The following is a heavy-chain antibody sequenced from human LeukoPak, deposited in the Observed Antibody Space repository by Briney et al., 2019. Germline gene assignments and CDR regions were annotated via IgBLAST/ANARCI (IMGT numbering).Heavy chain of an antibody. CDR1: GYTFTSYG. J-gene: IGHJ6*03. D-gene: IGHD3-10*01. Sequence: GASVKVSCKASGYTFTSYGISWARQAPGQGLEWMGGISAYNGNTNYAQKLQGRVTMTTDTSTSTAYMELRSLRSDDTAVYYCARVSGDSYYYYMDVWGKGTTVTVSS. CDR3: ARVSGDSYYYYMDV. V-gene: IGHV1-18*01. CDR2: ISAYNGNT.